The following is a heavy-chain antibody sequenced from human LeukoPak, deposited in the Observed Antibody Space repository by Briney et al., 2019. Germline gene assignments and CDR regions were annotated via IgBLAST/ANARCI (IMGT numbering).Heavy chain of an antibody. CDR1: GFTSSSYA. CDR2: ISYDGSNR. CDR3: ARDSYYYDSSGYYLSGMDV. Sequence: PGRSLRLSCAASGFTSSSYAMHWVRQAPGKGLEWVAVISYDGSNRYYADSVEGRFTISRDNSKNTLYLQMNSLRAEDTAVYYCARDSYYYDSSGYYLSGMDVWGQGTTVTVSS. D-gene: IGHD3-22*01. V-gene: IGHV3-30-3*01. J-gene: IGHJ6*02.